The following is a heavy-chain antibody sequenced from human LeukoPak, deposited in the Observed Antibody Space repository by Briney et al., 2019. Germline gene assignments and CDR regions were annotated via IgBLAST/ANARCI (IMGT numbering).Heavy chain of an antibody. V-gene: IGHV1-46*01. CDR3: ARDHEGVVGTTGGVDY. Sequence: ASVKVSCKASGYTFTSYYMHWVRQAPGQGLEWMGIINPSGGSTSYAQKFQGRVTMTRDMSTSTVYMELSSLRSEDTAVYYCARDHEGVVGTTGGVDYWGQGTLVTVSS. CDR1: GYTFTSYY. D-gene: IGHD1-26*01. CDR2: INPSGGST. J-gene: IGHJ4*02.